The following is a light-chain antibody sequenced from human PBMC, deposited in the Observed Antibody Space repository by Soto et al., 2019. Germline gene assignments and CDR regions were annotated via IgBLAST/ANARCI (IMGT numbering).Light chain of an antibody. CDR2: KAS. CDR3: QQYNSYSTWT. Sequence: IQMTQSPSSLSASVGYKFTVTCRASQSISSWLAWYQQKPGKAPKLLIYKASSLESGVPSRFSGSGSETEFTLTISSLQTDDFATYYCQQYNSYSTWTFGQGTKVDIK. CDR1: QSISSW. J-gene: IGKJ1*01. V-gene: IGKV1-5*03.